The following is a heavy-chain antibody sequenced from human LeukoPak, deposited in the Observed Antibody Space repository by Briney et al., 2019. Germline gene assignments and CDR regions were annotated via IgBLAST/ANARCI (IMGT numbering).Heavy chain of an antibody. V-gene: IGHV1-69*13. D-gene: IGHD3-10*01. J-gene: IGHJ4*02. CDR2: ITPIFGTA. Sequence: VASVKVSCKASGGTFSSYAISWVRRAPGQGLEWVGGITPIFGTANYAQKFQGRVTITADESTSTAYMELSSLRSEDTAVYYCARVVKYYGSGSYYTNWGQGTLVTVSS. CDR1: GGTFSSYA. CDR3: ARVVKYYGSGSYYTN.